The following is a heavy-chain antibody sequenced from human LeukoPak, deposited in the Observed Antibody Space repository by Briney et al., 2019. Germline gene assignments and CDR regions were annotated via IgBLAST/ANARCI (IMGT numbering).Heavy chain of an antibody. CDR2: IYYSGST. CDR3: ARDWGVSARPGYMDV. J-gene: IGHJ6*03. V-gene: IGHV4-59*01. CDR1: GDSITNYY. Sequence: PSETLSLTCSVSGDSITNYYWSWIRQPPGKGLEWIGYIYYSGSTNYNPSLKSRVTISVDTSKNQFSLRLSSVTAADTAVYYCARDWGVSARPGYMDVWGKGTTVTVSS. D-gene: IGHD6-6*01.